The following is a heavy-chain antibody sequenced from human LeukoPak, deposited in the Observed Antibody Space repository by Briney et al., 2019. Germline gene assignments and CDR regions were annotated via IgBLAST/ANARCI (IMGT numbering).Heavy chain of an antibody. CDR3: ARDLITMVRGVMGDY. D-gene: IGHD3-10*01. CDR2: ISAYNGNT. J-gene: IGHJ4*02. V-gene: IGHV1-18*01. Sequence: ASVKVSCKASGYTFTSYGISWVRQAPGQGLEWMGWISAYNGNTNYAQKLQGRVTMTTDTSTSTAYMELSRLRSDDTAVYYCARDLITMVRGVMGDYWGQGTLVTVSS. CDR1: GYTFTSYG.